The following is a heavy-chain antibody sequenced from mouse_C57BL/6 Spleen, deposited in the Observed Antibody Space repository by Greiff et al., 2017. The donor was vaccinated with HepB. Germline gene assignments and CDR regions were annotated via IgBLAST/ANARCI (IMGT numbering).Heavy chain of an antibody. Sequence: EVKLVESGPGLVKPSQSLSLTCSVTGYSITSGYYWNWIRQFPGNKLEWMGYISYDGSNNYNPSLKNRISITRDTSKNQFFLKLNSVTTEDTATYYCASPPLYYDYVYWYFDVWGTGTTVTVSS. CDR1: GYSITSGYY. J-gene: IGHJ1*03. CDR3: ASPPLYYDYVYWYFDV. D-gene: IGHD2-4*01. CDR2: ISYDGSN. V-gene: IGHV3-6*01.